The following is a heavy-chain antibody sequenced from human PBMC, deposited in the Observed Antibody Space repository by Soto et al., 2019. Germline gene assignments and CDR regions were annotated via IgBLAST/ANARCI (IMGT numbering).Heavy chain of an antibody. CDR3: ARGPPLLW. CDR2: IYHSGST. J-gene: IGHJ4*02. V-gene: IGHV4-30-2*01. D-gene: IGHD2-21*01. CDR1: GSTIRNCAYP. Sequence: SDSLSQTSSLSGSTIRNCAYPRSWIRQPPGKGLECIGYIYHSGSTYYNPSLKSRVTISVDRSKNQFSLKLSSVTAADTAVYYCARGPPLLWWSQGTLVTVS.